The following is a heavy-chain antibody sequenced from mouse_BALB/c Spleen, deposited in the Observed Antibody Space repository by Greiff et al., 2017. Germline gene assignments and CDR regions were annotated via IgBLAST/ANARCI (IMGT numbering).Heavy chain of an antibody. D-gene: IGHD2-4*01. Sequence: EVQGVESGGDLVKPGGSLKLSCAASGFTFSSYGMSWVRQTPDKRLEWVATISSGSSTIYYADTVKGRFTISRDNPKNTLFLQMTSLRSEDTAMYYCARWTIYYDYDWGQGTLVTVSA. CDR2: ISSGSSTI. CDR1: GFTFSSYG. CDR3: ARWTIYYDYD. V-gene: IGHV5-17*02. J-gene: IGHJ3*01.